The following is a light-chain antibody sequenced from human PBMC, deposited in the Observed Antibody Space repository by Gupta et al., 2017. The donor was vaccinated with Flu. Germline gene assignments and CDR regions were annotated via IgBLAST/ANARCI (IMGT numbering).Light chain of an antibody. Sequence: DVVMTKSPLSLPVTLGQPASISCRSSQSLVYSDGNTYLNWFQQRPGKSPRRLIYKVSNRDSGVPDIFSGSGSGTDFTLNISRVEAEYVGVYYCMQWTHPQAFGQGTKVEIK. CDR3: MQWTHPQA. CDR2: KVS. J-gene: IGKJ1*01. CDR1: QSLVYSDGNTY. V-gene: IGKV2-30*01.